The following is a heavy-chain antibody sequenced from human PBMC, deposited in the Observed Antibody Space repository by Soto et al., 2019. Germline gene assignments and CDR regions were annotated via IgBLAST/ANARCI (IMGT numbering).Heavy chain of an antibody. V-gene: IGHV3-30*18. Sequence: QVQLVESGGGVVQPGRSLRLSCAASGFTFSSYGMHWVRQAPGKGLEWVAVISYDGSNKYYADSVKGRFTISRDNSKNKLYLQMNSPRAEAPAVYYCAKDRGYYYSGMDVWGQGTTVTVSS. D-gene: IGHD3-10*01. CDR2: ISYDGSNK. CDR3: AKDRGYYYSGMDV. CDR1: GFTFSSYG. J-gene: IGHJ6*02.